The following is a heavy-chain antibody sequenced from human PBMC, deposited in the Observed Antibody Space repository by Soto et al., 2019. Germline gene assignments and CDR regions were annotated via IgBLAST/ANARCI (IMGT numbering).Heavy chain of an antibody. CDR3: ASPFLYASGKG. V-gene: IGHV3-66*01. J-gene: IGHJ4*02. Sequence: EVQLVESGGGLVQPGGSLRLSCAASGFTVRSNYMSWVRQAPGKGLEWVSFINSGGSTYYADSVKGRFTISRDNSENTLYLQMNSLRAEDTAVYYCASPFLYASGKGWGQGTLVTVSS. CDR1: GFTVRSNY. D-gene: IGHD2-8*01. CDR2: INSGGST.